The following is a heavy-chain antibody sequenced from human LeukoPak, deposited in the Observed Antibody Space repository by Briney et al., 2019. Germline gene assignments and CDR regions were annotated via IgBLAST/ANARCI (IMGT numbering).Heavy chain of an antibody. D-gene: IGHD5-24*01. CDR3: ARVPETDPGIDY. Sequence: ASVKVSCKASGYTFTSYDINWVRQATGQGLEWMGWMNPNSGNTGYAQKFQGRVTMTRNTSISTAYMELSSLRSEDTAAYYCARVPETDPGIDYWGQGTLVTVSS. CDR2: MNPNSGNT. V-gene: IGHV1-8*01. CDR1: GYTFTSYD. J-gene: IGHJ4*02.